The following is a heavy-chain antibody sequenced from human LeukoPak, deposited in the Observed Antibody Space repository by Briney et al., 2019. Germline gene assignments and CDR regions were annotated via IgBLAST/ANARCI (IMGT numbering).Heavy chain of an antibody. CDR2: IYSGGST. CDR3: ARPRNSGSYYGDFYFDY. CDR1: GFTVSSNY. J-gene: IGHJ4*02. V-gene: IGHV3-53*01. Sequence: GGSLRLSCAASGFTVSSNYMSWVRQAPGKGLEWVSVIYSGGSTYYADSVKGRFTISRDNSRNTLYLQMNSLRAEDTAVYYCARPRNSGSYYGDFYFDYWGQGTLVTVSS. D-gene: IGHD1-26*01.